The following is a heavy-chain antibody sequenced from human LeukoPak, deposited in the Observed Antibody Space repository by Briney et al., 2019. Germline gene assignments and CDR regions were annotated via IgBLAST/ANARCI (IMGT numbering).Heavy chain of an antibody. Sequence: GASVKVSFKASGGTFSSYAISWVRQATGQGLEWMGRIIPILGIANYAQKFQGRVTITADKSTSTAYMELSSLRSEDTAVYYCASQIHYYGSGSYGYWGQGTLVTVSS. CDR2: IIPILGIA. CDR1: GGTFSSYA. V-gene: IGHV1-69*04. J-gene: IGHJ4*02. D-gene: IGHD3-10*01. CDR3: ASQIHYYGSGSYGY.